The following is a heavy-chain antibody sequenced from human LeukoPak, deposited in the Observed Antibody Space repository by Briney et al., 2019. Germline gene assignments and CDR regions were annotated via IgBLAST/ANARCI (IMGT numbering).Heavy chain of an antibody. CDR2: IYHCGST. Sequence: SETLSLTCAVSGGSISSSNWWSWVRQPPGKGLEWIGEIYHCGSTNYNPSLKSRVTISVDKSKNQFSLKLSSVTAADTAVYYCARSEGGYYDSSGEAWGQGTLVTVSS. J-gene: IGHJ5*02. D-gene: IGHD3-22*01. V-gene: IGHV4-4*02. CDR1: GGSISSSNW. CDR3: ARSEGGYYDSSGEA.